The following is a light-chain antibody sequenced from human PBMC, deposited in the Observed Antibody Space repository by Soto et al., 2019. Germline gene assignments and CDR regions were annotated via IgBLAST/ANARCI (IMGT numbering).Light chain of an antibody. Sequence: MTQSPATLSVAPGGRATLSCRASQTVRNNYLAWYQQKPGQAPRLLIYDASSRATGIPDRFSGGGSGTDFTLTIIRLEPEDFAVYYCQQYGSSPITFGQGTRLEI. CDR2: DAS. J-gene: IGKJ5*01. CDR3: QQYGSSPIT. V-gene: IGKV3-20*01. CDR1: QTVRNNY.